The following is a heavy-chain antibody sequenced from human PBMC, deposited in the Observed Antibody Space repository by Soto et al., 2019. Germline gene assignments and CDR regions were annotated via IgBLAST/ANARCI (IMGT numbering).Heavy chain of an antibody. CDR2: IYYSGST. V-gene: IGHV4-30-4*01. CDR1: GGSISSGDYY. D-gene: IGHD3-22*01. Sequence: QVQLQESGPGLVKPSQTLSLTCTVSGGSISSGDYYWSWIRQPPGKGLEWIGYIYYSGSTYYNPSLKSRVTISVDTSTNQFSLKLSSVTAADKAVYYCARVWGVNSYDSSGPLDYWGQGTLVTVSS. CDR3: ARVWGVNSYDSSGPLDY. J-gene: IGHJ4*02.